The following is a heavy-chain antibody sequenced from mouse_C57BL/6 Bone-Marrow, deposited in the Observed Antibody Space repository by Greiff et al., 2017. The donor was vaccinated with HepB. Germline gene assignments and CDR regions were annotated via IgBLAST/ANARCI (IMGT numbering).Heavy chain of an antibody. CDR2: IYWDDDK. D-gene: IGHD1-1*01. CDR1: GFSLSTSGMG. CDR3: ARIITTVVANAMDY. Sequence: QVTLKVSGPGILQSSQTLSLTCSFSGFSLSTSGMGVSWIRQPSGKGLVWLAHIYWDDDKRYNPSLKRRLTISKDTSRNQVFLKITRVDTADTATYYCARIITTVVANAMDYWGQGTSVTVSS. V-gene: IGHV8-12*01. J-gene: IGHJ4*01.